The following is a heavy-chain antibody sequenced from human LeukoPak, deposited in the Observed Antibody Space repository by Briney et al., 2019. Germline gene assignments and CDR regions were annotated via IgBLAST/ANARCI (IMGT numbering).Heavy chain of an antibody. CDR2: IYRGGST. CDR1: GFTLRSNY. CDR3: ATGGIAVNFDY. J-gene: IGHJ4*02. Sequence: GGSLRLSCASSGFTLRSNYMRWVRQAPGKGIEWGSVIYRGGSTNYSGSVKGRFTISRDNSKNTLYLQMNSLRAEDTAVYYCATGGIAVNFDYWGQGTLVTVSS. D-gene: IGHD6-19*01. V-gene: IGHV3-53*01.